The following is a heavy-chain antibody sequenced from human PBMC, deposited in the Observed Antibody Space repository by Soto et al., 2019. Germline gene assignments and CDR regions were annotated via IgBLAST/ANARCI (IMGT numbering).Heavy chain of an antibody. CDR2: IYYTGST. J-gene: IGHJ4*02. D-gene: IGHD2-15*01. Sequence: SETLSLTCTVSGGSISSYYWTWIRQPPGKGLEWIGNIYYTGSTNYNPSLKSRVTISVDTSKNQFSLKLSSVTAADTAVYYCARYCSGGSCPDYWGQGTLVTVSS. V-gene: IGHV4-59*01. CDR1: GGSISSYY. CDR3: ARYCSGGSCPDY.